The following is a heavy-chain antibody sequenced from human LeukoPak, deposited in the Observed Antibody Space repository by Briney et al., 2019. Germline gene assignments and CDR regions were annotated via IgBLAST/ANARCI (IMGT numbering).Heavy chain of an antibody. J-gene: IGHJ4*02. Sequence: GASVKVSCKASGYTFTGYYMHWVRQAPGQGLEWMGWINPNSGGTNYAQKFQGRVTMTRDTSISTAYMELSRLRSDDTAVYYCARVDPRLVRVYYFDYWGQGTLVTVSS. V-gene: IGHV1-2*02. D-gene: IGHD6-19*01. CDR2: INPNSGGT. CDR1: GYTFTGYY. CDR3: ARVDPRLVRVYYFDY.